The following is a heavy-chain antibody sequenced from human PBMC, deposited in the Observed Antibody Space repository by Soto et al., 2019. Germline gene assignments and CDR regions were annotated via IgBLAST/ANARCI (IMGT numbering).Heavy chain of an antibody. CDR2: ISSTGNTI. V-gene: IGHV3-48*01. J-gene: IGHJ3*02. CDR1: GFTFSTYS. Sequence: GSLRLSCAASGFTFSTYSMNWVRQAPGKGLEWVSYISSTGNTIYYPDSVKGRFTISRDTAKKSLYLQMNSLRAEDTAVYYCARGDYYDSSGPFSDAFDIWGQGTMVTVS. CDR3: ARGDYYDSSGPFSDAFDI. D-gene: IGHD3-22*01.